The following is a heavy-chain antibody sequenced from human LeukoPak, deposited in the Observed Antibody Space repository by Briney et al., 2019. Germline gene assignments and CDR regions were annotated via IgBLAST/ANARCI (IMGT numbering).Heavy chain of an antibody. J-gene: IGHJ4*02. CDR3: ARGVRYYDSSGREYYFDY. D-gene: IGHD3-22*01. Sequence: PSETLSLTCTVSGGSISNYYWSWIRQPPGKGLEWIGYIYYSGSTYYNPSLKSRVTISVDTSKNQFSLKLSSVTAADTAVYYCARGVRYYDSSGREYYFDYWGQGTLVTVSS. V-gene: IGHV4-59*12. CDR2: IYYSGST. CDR1: GGSISNYY.